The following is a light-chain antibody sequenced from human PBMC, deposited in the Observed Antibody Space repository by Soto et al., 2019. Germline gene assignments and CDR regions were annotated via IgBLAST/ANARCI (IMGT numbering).Light chain of an antibody. V-gene: IGLV2-14*01. CDR3: SSYTSSSTLHV. CDR2: EVS. CDR1: SSDVGGYNY. Sequence: QPALTQPASVSGSPGQSITISCTGTSSDVGGYNYVSWYQQHPGKAPKLMIYEVSNRPSGVSNRFSGSKSGNTASLTISGLQAEDEADYYCSSYTSSSTLHVFGTGTKLTVL. J-gene: IGLJ1*01.